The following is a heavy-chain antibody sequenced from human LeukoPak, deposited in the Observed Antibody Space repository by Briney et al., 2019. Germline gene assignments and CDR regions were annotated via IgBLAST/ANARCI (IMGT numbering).Heavy chain of an antibody. J-gene: IGHJ4*02. CDR1: GFTFSSHS. Sequence: GGSLRLSCAASGFTFSSHSMNWVRQAPGKGLEWVSSISRSSTYIYYADSVNGRFTISRDNAKNSLYLQMNSLRAEDTAVYYCARHLNYYGSGSYSVGYWGQGTLVTVSS. D-gene: IGHD3-10*01. CDR2: ISRSSTYI. CDR3: ARHLNYYGSGSYSVGY. V-gene: IGHV3-21*01.